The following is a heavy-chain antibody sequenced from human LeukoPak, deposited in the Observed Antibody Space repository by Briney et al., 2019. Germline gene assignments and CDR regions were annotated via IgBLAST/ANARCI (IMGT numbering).Heavy chain of an antibody. CDR1: GFTFRSYS. Sequence: GGSLRLSSVASGFTFRSYSMNWVRQAPGKGLEWVSYISSTSGTIYYADSMKGRFTISRDNAKNSLYLQMNGLRAEDTAVYYCARELVVPAAISSYDAFDIWGQGTMVTVSS. CDR3: ARELVVPAAISSYDAFDI. V-gene: IGHV3-48*04. CDR2: ISSTSGTI. D-gene: IGHD2-2*01. J-gene: IGHJ3*02.